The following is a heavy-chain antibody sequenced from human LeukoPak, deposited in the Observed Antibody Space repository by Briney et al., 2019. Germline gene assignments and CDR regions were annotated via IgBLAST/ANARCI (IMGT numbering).Heavy chain of an antibody. V-gene: IGHV3-21*01. D-gene: IGHD2-8*01. Sequence: GGSLRLSCAASGFTFSSYSMNWVRQAPGKGLEWVSSISSSSSYIYYADSVMGRFTISRDNAKNSLYLQMNSLRAEDTAVYHCARAGMLDDYYYYYMDVWGKGTTVTVSS. CDR3: ARAGMLDDYYYYYMDV. CDR1: GFTFSSYS. CDR2: ISSSSSYI. J-gene: IGHJ6*03.